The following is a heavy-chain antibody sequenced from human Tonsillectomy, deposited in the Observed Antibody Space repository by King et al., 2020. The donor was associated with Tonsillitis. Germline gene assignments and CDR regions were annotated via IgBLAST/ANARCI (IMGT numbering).Heavy chain of an antibody. CDR3: AVATGAAFDV. J-gene: IGHJ3*01. CDR1: GGPISGVSDYF. Sequence: QVQLQQWGAGLLKPSETLSLTCTVHGGPISGVSDYFWSWIRQTPGKGLEWIGEINHAGSTNYNPSLRGRVSLSLETSKNQISLKVNSVTAADTAVYFCAVATGAAFDVWGQGTRVTVSS. V-gene: IGHV4-34*01. CDR2: INHAGST.